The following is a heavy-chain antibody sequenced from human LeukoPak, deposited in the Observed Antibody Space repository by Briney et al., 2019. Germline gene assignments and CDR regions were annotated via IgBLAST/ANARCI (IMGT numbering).Heavy chain of an antibody. Sequence: HPGGSLRLSCAASGFTFSSYAMSWVRQAPGKGLEWVSAISGSGGSTYYADSVKGRFIVSRDNSKNTLSLQMHSLRAEDTAVYYCARSKLWLHYFDYWGQGTLVTVSS. J-gene: IGHJ4*02. D-gene: IGHD5-18*01. CDR3: ARSKLWLHYFDY. V-gene: IGHV3-23*01. CDR2: ISGSGGST. CDR1: GFTFSSYA.